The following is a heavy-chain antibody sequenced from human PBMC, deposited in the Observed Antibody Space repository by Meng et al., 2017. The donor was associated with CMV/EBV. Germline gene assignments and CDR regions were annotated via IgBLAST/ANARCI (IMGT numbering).Heavy chain of an antibody. Sequence: GSLRLSSTVSGGSISSSSYYWGWLRQPPGKGLEWIGSIYYSGSTYYNPSLKSRVTISVDTSKNQFSLKLSSVTAADTAVYYCAREGWLQLRYFDYWGQGTLVTVSS. J-gene: IGHJ4*02. CDR1: GGSISSSSYY. V-gene: IGHV4-39*07. CDR2: IYYSGST. CDR3: AREGWLQLRYFDY. D-gene: IGHD5-24*01.